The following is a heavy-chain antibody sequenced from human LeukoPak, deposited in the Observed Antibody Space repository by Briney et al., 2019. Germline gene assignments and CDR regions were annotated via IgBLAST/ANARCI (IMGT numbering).Heavy chain of an antibody. Sequence: ASVKVSCKVSGYTLTELSMHWVRQAPGQGLEWMGWINPNSGGTNYAQKFQGRVTMTRDTSISTAYMELSRLRSDDTAVYYCATSVPFDPWGQGTLVTVSS. V-gene: IGHV1-2*02. CDR1: GYTLTELS. CDR3: ATSVPFDP. J-gene: IGHJ5*02. CDR2: INPNSGGT.